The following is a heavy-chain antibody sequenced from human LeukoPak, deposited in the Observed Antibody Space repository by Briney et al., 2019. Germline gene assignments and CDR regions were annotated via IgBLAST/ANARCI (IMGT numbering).Heavy chain of an antibody. Sequence: ASVKVSCKASGYTFTSYYMRCVRQAPGQGLEWMGIINPSGVSTSYAHTFQGRVTMTRDISTSTVYMELSSLRSEDTAVYYCASLIQNVYYGSDGAGYFDLWGRGTLVTVSS. CDR3: ASLIQNVYYGSDGAGYFDL. CDR2: INPSGVST. CDR1: GYTFTSYY. D-gene: IGHD3-10*01. V-gene: IGHV1-46*01. J-gene: IGHJ2*01.